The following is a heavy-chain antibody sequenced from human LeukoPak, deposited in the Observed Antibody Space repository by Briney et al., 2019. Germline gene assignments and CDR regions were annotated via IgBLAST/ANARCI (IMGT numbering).Heavy chain of an antibody. D-gene: IGHD3-3*01. CDR2: IKSKTDGGTT. V-gene: IGHV3-15*01. Sequence: GGSLRLSCAASGFTFSNAWMSWVRQAPGKGLEWVGRIKSKTDGGTTDYAAPVKGGFTISRDDSKNTLYLQMNSLKTKDTAVYYCTTDPSNSAYYDFWSGYYRPPIPSNWFDPWGQGTLVTVSS. CDR1: GFTFSNAW. CDR3: TTDPSNSAYYDFWSGYYRPPIPSNWFDP. J-gene: IGHJ5*02.